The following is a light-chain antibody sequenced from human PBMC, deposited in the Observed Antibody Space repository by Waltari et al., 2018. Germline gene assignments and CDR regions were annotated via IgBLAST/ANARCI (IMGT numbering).Light chain of an antibody. J-gene: IGKJ1*01. CDR2: GAS. Sequence: EIVMTQSPATLSLSPGERATLSCRASQSVSSSFAWYQQKPGQAPRLLIYGASSRATAIPDRFSGSGSGTEFTLTISSLEPEGVAVYYCQQNSNWPWTFGQGTKVEIK. CDR3: QQNSNWPWT. V-gene: IGKV3D-15*01. CDR1: QSVSSS.